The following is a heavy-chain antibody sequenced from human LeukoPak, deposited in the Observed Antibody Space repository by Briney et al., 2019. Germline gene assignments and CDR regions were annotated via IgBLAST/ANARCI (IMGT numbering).Heavy chain of an antibody. J-gene: IGHJ4*02. Sequence: GASLRLSCAAPGFTFSSYAMSWVRQAPGKGLEWVSAISGSGGSTYYADSVKGRFTISRDNSKNTLYLQMNSLRAEDTAVYYCAKDAFHCSSTSCYLYYFDYWGQGTLVTVSS. CDR3: AKDAFHCSSTSCYLYYFDY. CDR1: GFTFSSYA. CDR2: ISGSGGST. D-gene: IGHD2-2*01. V-gene: IGHV3-23*01.